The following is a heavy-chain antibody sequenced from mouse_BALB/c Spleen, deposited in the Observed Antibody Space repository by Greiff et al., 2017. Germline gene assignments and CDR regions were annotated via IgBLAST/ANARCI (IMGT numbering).Heavy chain of an antibody. Sequence: QVQLKQSGAELAKPGASVKMSCKASGYTFTSYWMHWVKQRPGQGLEWIGYINPSTGYTEYNQKFKDKATLTADKSSSTAYMQLSSLTSEDSAVYYCARRSIYDGYLYAMDYWGQGTSVTVSS. CDR3: ARRSIYDGYLYAMDY. CDR1: GYTFTSYW. D-gene: IGHD2-3*01. J-gene: IGHJ4*01. CDR2: INPSTGYT. V-gene: IGHV1-7*01.